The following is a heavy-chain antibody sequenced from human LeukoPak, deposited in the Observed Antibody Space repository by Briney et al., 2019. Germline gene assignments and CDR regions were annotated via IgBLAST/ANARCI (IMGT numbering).Heavy chain of an antibody. CDR3: ARVPYSSSWQPIDY. Sequence: SETLSLTCAVSGGSISSGGYSWSWIRQPPGKGLEWIGYIYHSGSTNYNPSLKSRVTISVDTSKNQFSLKLSSVTAADTAVYYCARVPYSSSWQPIDYWGQGTLVTVSS. CDR1: GGSISSGGYS. CDR2: IYHSGST. D-gene: IGHD6-13*01. V-gene: IGHV4-30-2*01. J-gene: IGHJ4*02.